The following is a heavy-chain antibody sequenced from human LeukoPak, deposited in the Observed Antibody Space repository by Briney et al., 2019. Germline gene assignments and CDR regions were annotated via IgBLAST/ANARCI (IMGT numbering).Heavy chain of an antibody. CDR3: ARPLSGYSSSLGY. V-gene: IGHV3-7*01. J-gene: IGHJ4*02. Sequence: GGSLRLSCAASGFTFSSYWMSWVRQAPGKGLEWVANIKQDGSEKYYVDSVKGRFTLSRDNAKNSLYLQMNSLRAEDTAVYYCARPLSGYSSSLGYWGQGTLVTVSS. CDR2: IKQDGSEK. D-gene: IGHD6-6*01. CDR1: GFTFSSYW.